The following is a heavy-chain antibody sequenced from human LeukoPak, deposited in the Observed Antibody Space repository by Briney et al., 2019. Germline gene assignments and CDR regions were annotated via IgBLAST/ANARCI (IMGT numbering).Heavy chain of an antibody. CDR1: GFTFSSYW. J-gene: IGHJ3*02. V-gene: IGHV3-74*01. CDR2: INSDGSST. Sequence: GGSLRLSCAASGFTFSSYWMHWVRQAPGKGPVWVSRINSDGSSTSYADSVKGRFTISRDNAKNSLYLQMNSLRAEDTAVYYCARRASEDYYDSSGYGDAFDIWGQGTMVTVSS. D-gene: IGHD3-22*01. CDR3: ARRASEDYYDSSGYGDAFDI.